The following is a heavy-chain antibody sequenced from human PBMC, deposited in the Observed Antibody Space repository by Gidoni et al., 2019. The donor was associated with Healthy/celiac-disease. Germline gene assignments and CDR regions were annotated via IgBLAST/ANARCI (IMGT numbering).Heavy chain of an antibody. D-gene: IGHD5-12*01. J-gene: IGHJ3*02. V-gene: IGHV4-34*01. CDR2: INHSGST. CDR3: ARSRSRDGYKNDAFDI. Sequence: QVQLQQWGAGLLKPSETLSLTCSVYGGSFSGYYWSWIRQPPGKGLEWIGEINHSGSTNYNPSLKSRVTISVDTSKNQFSLKLSSVTAADTAVYYCARSRSRDGYKNDAFDIWGQGTMVTVSS. CDR1: GGSFSGYY.